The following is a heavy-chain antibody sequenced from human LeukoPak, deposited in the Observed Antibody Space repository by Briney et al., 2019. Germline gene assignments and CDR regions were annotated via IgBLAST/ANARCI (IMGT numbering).Heavy chain of an antibody. J-gene: IGHJ4*02. Sequence: QSGGSLRLSCAASRFTVSSNYMSWVRQAPGKGLEWVSVIYSGGSAYYADSVKGRFTISRDNSKNTLYLQMNSLRAEDTAVYYCARGDRGIAAAGTFDYWGQGTLVTVSS. CDR1: RFTVSSNY. V-gene: IGHV3-66*01. D-gene: IGHD6-13*01. CDR2: IYSGGSA. CDR3: ARGDRGIAAAGTFDY.